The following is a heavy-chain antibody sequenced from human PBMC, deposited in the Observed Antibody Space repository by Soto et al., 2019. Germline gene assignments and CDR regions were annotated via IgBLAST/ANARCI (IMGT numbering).Heavy chain of an antibody. CDR1: GYTFTSHA. CDR3: ARDVGDRGYSYGSNWFDP. D-gene: IGHD5-18*01. CDR2: INAGNGNT. J-gene: IGHJ5*02. Sequence: ASVKVSCKASGYTFTSHAMHWVRQAPGQRLEWMGWINAGNGNTKYSQKFQGRVTITRDTSASTAYMELSSLRSEDTAVYYCARDVGDRGYSYGSNWFDPWGQGTLVTVSS. V-gene: IGHV1-3*01.